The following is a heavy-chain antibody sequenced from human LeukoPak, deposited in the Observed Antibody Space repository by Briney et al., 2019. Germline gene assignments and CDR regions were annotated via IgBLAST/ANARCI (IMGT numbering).Heavy chain of an antibody. D-gene: IGHD2-21*01. CDR3: ARWHSHGRYFDY. V-gene: IGHV4-59*01. CDR1: GGSISNYY. CDR2: IYYIGSS. J-gene: IGHJ4*02. Sequence: SETLSLTCTVSGGSISNYYWSWIRQPPGKGLEWIGYIYYIGSSSNYNPSLKSRVAISVDTSKNQFSLKLTSATAADTAVYYCARWHSHGRYFDYWGQGALVTVSS.